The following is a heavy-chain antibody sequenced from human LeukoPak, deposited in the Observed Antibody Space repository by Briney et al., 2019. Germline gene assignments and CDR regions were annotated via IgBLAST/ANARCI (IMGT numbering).Heavy chain of an antibody. D-gene: IGHD1-1*01. CDR1: GYTFTSYD. CDR3: ARANEGNWFDP. J-gene: IGHJ5*02. Sequence: ASVKVPCKASGYTFTSYDINWVRQATGQGLEWMGWMNPNSGNTGYAQKFQGRVTMTRNTSISTAYMELSSLRSEDTAVYYCARANEGNWFDPWGQGTLVAVSS. CDR2: MNPNSGNT. V-gene: IGHV1-8*01.